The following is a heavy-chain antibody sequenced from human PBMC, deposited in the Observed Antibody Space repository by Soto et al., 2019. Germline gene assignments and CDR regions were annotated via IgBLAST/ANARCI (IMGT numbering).Heavy chain of an antibody. J-gene: IGHJ3*02. CDR3: AGDAGKEAFDI. CDR2: INPSGGST. Sequence: ASVKVSCKASGYTFTSYYMHWVRQAPGQGLEWMGIINPSGGSTSYAQKFQGRVTMTRDTSTSTVYMELSSLRSEDTAVYYCAGDAGKEAFDIWGQGTMVTVSS. V-gene: IGHV1-46*01. CDR1: GYTFTSYY.